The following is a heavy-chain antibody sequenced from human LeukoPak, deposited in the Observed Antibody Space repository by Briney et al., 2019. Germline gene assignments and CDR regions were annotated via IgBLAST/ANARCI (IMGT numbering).Heavy chain of an antibody. J-gene: IGHJ4*02. CDR2: ISSSSTI. Sequence: GGSLRLSCAASGFSFSTYTMNWVRQAPGKGLDWVSYISSSSTIYYADSVKGRFTISRDNANNSLYLQMNSLRDEDTAVYYCARARRYRSSWYHDYWGQGSLVTVSS. CDR3: ARARRYRSSWYHDY. V-gene: IGHV3-48*02. CDR1: GFSFSTYT. D-gene: IGHD6-13*01.